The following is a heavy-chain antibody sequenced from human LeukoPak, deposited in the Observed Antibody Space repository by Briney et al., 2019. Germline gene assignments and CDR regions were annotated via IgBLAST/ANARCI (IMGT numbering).Heavy chain of an antibody. J-gene: IGHJ5*02. CDR3: ARYMMAYCGGDCSGWFDP. D-gene: IGHD2-21*02. CDR2: IYPGDSDT. Sequence: GESLKISCKGSGYSFTSYWIGWVRQMPGKGLEWMGIIYPGDSDTRYSPSFQGQVTISADKSISTAYLQWSSLKASDTAMYYCARYMMAYCGGDCSGWFDPWGQGTLVTVSS. CDR1: GYSFTSYW. V-gene: IGHV5-51*01.